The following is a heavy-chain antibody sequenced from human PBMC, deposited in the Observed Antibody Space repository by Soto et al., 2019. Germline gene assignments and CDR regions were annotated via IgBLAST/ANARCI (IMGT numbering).Heavy chain of an antibody. CDR3: ARDWSSIAAARTEGDY. CDR1: EYTFTGHA. Sequence: ASVKVSCQASEYTFTGHAIHWVRQAPGQGPEWMGWISAYNGNTNYAQKLQGRVTMTTDTSTSTAYMELRSLRSDDTAVYYCARDWSSIAAARTEGDYWGQGTLVTVSS. V-gene: IGHV1-18*01. J-gene: IGHJ4*02. D-gene: IGHD6-13*01. CDR2: ISAYNGNT.